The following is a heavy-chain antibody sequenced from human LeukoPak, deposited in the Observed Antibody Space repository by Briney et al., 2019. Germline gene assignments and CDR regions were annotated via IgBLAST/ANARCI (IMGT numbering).Heavy chain of an antibody. Sequence: GESLKISCKGSGYSFTSYWIGWVRQMPGKGLEWMGIIYPGDSDTRYSPSLQGQVTISVDTSIGTAYLQWSSLKASDTAIYYCARQNDFRLDYWGQGTLVTVSS. V-gene: IGHV5-51*01. CDR2: IYPGDSDT. D-gene: IGHD3-3*01. CDR3: ARQNDFRLDY. J-gene: IGHJ4*02. CDR1: GYSFTSYW.